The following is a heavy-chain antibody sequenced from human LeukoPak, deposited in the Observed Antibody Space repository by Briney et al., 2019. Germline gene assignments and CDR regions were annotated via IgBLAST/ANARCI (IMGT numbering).Heavy chain of an antibody. D-gene: IGHD3-10*01. Sequence: GASVKVSCKASGGTFSSYAISWVRQAPGQGLEWMGGIIPIFGTANYAQKFQGRVTITADESTSTAYMELSSLRSEDTAVYYCARDRPPSGYYYGMDVWCKGTTVTVSS. CDR2: IIPIFGTA. CDR1: GGTFSSYA. V-gene: IGHV1-69*13. CDR3: ARDRPPSGYYYGMDV. J-gene: IGHJ6*04.